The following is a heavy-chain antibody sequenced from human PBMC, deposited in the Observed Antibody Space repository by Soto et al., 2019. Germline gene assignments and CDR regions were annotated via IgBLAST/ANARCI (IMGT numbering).Heavy chain of an antibody. CDR3: ATTRGLAVGGSFDY. CDR1: GYSISSGYY. J-gene: IGHJ4*02. V-gene: IGHV4-38-2*01. Sequence: SETLSLTCAVSGYSISSGYYWGWIRQPPGKGLEWIGSIYHSGSTYHNPSLRSRITIAVDTSKNQFSLKLNSVAAADTAFYYCATTRGLAVGGSFDYWGQGMLVTVSS. CDR2: IYHSGST. D-gene: IGHD3-10*01.